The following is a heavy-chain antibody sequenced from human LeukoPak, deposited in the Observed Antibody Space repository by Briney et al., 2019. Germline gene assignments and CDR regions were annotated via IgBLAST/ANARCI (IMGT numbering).Heavy chain of an antibody. D-gene: IGHD5/OR15-5a*01. J-gene: IGHJ6*03. CDR3: ATSTIDYYMDV. V-gene: IGHV1-46*01. CDR2: INPSGGST. Sequence: ASVRVSCKASGYTFTSYYMHWVRQAPGQGLEWMGIINPSGGSTSYAQTFQGRVTMTRDMSTSTVYMELSSLRSEDTAVYYCATSTIDYYMDVWGKGTTVTVSS. CDR1: GYTFTSYY.